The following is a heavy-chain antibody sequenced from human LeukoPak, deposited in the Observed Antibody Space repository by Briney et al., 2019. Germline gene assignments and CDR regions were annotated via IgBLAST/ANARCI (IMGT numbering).Heavy chain of an antibody. D-gene: IGHD6-19*01. J-gene: IGHJ4*02. CDR3: ARTYLYSSGWVPFDY. CDR1: GFTFSSYS. V-gene: IGHV3-48*02. Sequence: PGGSLRLSCAASGFTFSSYSMNWVRQAPGKGLEWVSYISSISSTIYYADSVKGRFTISRDNAKNSLYLQMNSLRDEDTAVYYCARTYLYSSGWVPFDYWGQGTLVTVSS. CDR2: ISSISSTI.